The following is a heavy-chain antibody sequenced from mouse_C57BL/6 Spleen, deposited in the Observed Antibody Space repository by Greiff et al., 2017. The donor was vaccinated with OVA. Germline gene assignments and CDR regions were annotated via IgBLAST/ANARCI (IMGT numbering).Heavy chain of an antibody. Sequence: QVQLQQPGAELVMPGASVKLSCKASGYTFTSYWMHWVKQRPGQGLEWIGEIDPSDSYTTYNQKFKGKSTLTVDKSSSTAYMQLSSLTSEDSSVYFCARCDYDRGFADWGQGTLVTVSA. CDR3: ARCDYDRGFAD. D-gene: IGHD2-4*01. CDR2: IDPSDSYT. CDR1: GYTFTSYW. V-gene: IGHV1-69*01. J-gene: IGHJ3*01.